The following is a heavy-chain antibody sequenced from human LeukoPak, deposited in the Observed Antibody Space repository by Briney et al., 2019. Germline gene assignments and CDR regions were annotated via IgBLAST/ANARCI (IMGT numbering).Heavy chain of an antibody. Sequence: GGSLRLSCAASGFTFSSYAMSWVRQAPGKGLEWVSAISGSGGSTYYADSVKGRFTISRDNPKNTLYLQMSSLRAEDTAVYYCATIWFGELLATGYWGQGTLVTVSS. CDR3: ATIWFGELLATGY. V-gene: IGHV3-23*01. CDR2: ISGSGGST. D-gene: IGHD3-10*01. J-gene: IGHJ4*02. CDR1: GFTFSSYA.